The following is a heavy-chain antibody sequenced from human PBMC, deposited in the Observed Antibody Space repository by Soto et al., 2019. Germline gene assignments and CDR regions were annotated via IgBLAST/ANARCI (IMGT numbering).Heavy chain of an antibody. V-gene: IGHV3-23*01. CDR1: GFTFFNYA. Sequence: EVQLLESGGGLEQPGGSLTISCAASGFTFFNYAMTWVRQAPGKGLEWVSSIGGTGAPTKYADSVKGLFTTSSDNSKNTVDRQSTSLRPEDTSVYYCGREPNGNHICAFEMWGQGTVVTVSS. J-gene: IGHJ3*02. CDR2: IGGTGAPT. CDR3: GREPNGNHICAFEM. D-gene: IGHD2-8*01.